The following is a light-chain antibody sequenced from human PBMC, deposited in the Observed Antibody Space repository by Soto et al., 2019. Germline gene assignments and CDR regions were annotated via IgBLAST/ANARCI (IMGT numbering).Light chain of an antibody. Sequence: DIVLTQSPATLSVSPGERATLSCRASQSVSKNLAWYQQKPGQAPRLVIYDASSRATGIPARFSGSGSGTDFTLTISSLEPEDFAVYYCQQRSSWPPYTFGQGTKVDIK. J-gene: IGKJ2*01. CDR2: DAS. CDR1: QSVSKN. CDR3: QQRSSWPPYT. V-gene: IGKV3-11*01.